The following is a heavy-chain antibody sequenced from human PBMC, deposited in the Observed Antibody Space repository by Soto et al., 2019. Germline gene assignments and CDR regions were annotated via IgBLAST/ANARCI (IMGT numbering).Heavy chain of an antibody. V-gene: IGHV3-30-3*01. J-gene: IGHJ5*02. CDR2: ISYDGSNK. CDR3: ARTSPRYCSGGSCYGRFDP. Sequence: QVQLVESGGGVVQPGRSLRLSCAASGFTFSSYAMHWVRQAPGKGLEWVAVISYDGSNKYYADSVKGRFTISRDNSKNTLYLQMNSLRAEDTAVYYCARTSPRYCSGGSCYGRFDPWGQGTLVTVSS. CDR1: GFTFSSYA. D-gene: IGHD2-15*01.